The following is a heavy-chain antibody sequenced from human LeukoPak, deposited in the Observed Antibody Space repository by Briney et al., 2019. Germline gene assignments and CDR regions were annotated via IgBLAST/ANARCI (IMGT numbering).Heavy chain of an antibody. D-gene: IGHD3-22*01. CDR1: GFTFSSYG. Sequence: GGSLRLSCAASGFTFSSYGMHWVRQAPGKGLEWVAFIRYDGSNKYYADSVKGRFTISRDNSKNTLYLQMNSLRAEDTAVYYCAKVGYYYDSSGYYYFDYWGQGTLVTVSS. CDR2: IRYDGSNK. J-gene: IGHJ4*02. V-gene: IGHV3-30*02. CDR3: AKVGYYYDSSGYYYFDY.